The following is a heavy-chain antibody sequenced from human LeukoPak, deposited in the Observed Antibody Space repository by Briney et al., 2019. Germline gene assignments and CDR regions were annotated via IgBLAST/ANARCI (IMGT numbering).Heavy chain of an antibody. Sequence: ASVKVSCKTSGYTFTGYYIHWVRQAPRQGLEWMGWIKPETGATNYEQKFQDGVTMTQDTSTTTVYMELRGLTSDDTALYYCSRDRGPEWWGSFDHWGQGTLVTVSS. CDR3: SRDRGPEWWGSFDH. CDR2: IKPETGAT. D-gene: IGHD3-16*01. V-gene: IGHV1-2*02. J-gene: IGHJ4*02. CDR1: GYTFTGYY.